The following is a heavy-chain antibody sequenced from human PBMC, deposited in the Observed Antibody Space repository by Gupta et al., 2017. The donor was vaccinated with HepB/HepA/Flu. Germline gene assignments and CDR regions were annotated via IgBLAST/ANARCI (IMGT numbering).Heavy chain of an antibody. V-gene: IGHV1-69*01. J-gene: IGHJ4*02. Sequence: QVQLVQSGADVTTPGSSVTVSCKASGDTFSSYAISWVRRAPGQGLEWMGGMIPMFGIVNDAQTVKGRVTMTSDEATGTAEMELGSLRAEETAVYYGASYGGRLTLAHGGQGTLVNVYS. D-gene: IGHD3-16*01. CDR3: ASYGGRLTLAH. CDR2: MIPMFGIV. CDR1: GDTFSSYA.